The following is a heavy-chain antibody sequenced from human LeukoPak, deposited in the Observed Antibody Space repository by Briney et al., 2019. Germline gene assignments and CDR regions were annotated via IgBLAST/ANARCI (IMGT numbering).Heavy chain of an antibody. CDR2: IIPIFGTA. Sequence: SVKVSCKTSGGTFNTFAFSWVRQAPGQGLEWMGGIIPIFGTANYAQKFQGGVTITTDESTSTAYMELSSLRSEDTAVYYCARGNIVVVPAAITNGFDPWGQGTLVTVSS. CDR1: GGTFNTFA. J-gene: IGHJ5*02. CDR3: ARGNIVVVPAAITNGFDP. V-gene: IGHV1-69*05. D-gene: IGHD2-2*02.